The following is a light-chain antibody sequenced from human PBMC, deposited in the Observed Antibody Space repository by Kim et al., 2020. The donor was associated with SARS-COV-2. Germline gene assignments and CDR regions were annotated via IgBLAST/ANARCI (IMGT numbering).Light chain of an antibody. CDR3: QRYGGPPPYT. J-gene: IGKJ2*01. Sequence: PGDKATPPRQARQANRKEFIALEPEKPGQAPQPPHYHASVRASDIPVRFSGTGSATDFTLTINSLEPEDFAVYYCQRYGGPPPYTFGQGTKLEIK. CDR1: QANRKEF. CDR2: HAS. V-gene: IGKV3-20*01.